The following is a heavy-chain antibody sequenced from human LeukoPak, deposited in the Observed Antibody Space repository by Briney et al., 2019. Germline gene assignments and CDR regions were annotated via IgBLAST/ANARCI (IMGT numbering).Heavy chain of an antibody. V-gene: IGHV3-21*01. J-gene: IGHJ4*02. CDR3: ARTAVEATLPHFDY. D-gene: IGHD1-26*01. CDR1: GFTFSSYS. Sequence: GGSLRLSCAASGFTFSSYSMNWVRQAPGKGLEWVSSISTSSSYIYYADSVKGRFTISRDNAKNSLYLQMNSLRAEDTAVYYCARTAVEATLPHFDYWGQGTLVTVSS. CDR2: ISTSSSYI.